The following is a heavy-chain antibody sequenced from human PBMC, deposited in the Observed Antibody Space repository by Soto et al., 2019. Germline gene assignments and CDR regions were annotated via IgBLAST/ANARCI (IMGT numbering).Heavy chain of an antibody. CDR1: GFSFSVFA. D-gene: IGHD3-16*01. J-gene: IGHJ3*01. CDR2: ISGSGGGI. V-gene: IGHV3-23*01. CDR3: AKDWSGGAFDV. Sequence: EVDLLESGGGLAQPGGSRRLSCAASGFSFSVFAMSWVRQAPGKGLEWGSRISGSGGGIYYEDSVKGRFTISRDESKNMLYLQMNSLRGEDTAVYYCAKDWSGGAFDVWGQGTMVIVSS.